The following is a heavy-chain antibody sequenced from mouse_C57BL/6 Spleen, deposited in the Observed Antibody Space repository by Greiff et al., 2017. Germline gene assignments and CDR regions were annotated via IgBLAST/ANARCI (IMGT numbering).Heavy chain of an antibody. CDR3: ARDRDGSLYYAMDY. Sequence: EVQGVESGGGLVKPGGSLKLSCAASGFTFSSYAMSWVRQTPEKRLEWVATISDGGSYTYYPDNVKGRFTISRDNAKNNLYLQMSHLKSEDTAMYYCARDRDGSLYYAMDYWGQGTSVTVSS. D-gene: IGHD2-3*01. CDR2: ISDGGSYT. J-gene: IGHJ4*01. V-gene: IGHV5-4*01. CDR1: GFTFSSYA.